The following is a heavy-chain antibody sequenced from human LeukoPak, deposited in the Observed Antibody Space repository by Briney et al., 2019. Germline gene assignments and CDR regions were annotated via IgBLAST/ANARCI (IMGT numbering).Heavy chain of an antibody. CDR1: GFTFSSYA. J-gene: IGHJ4*02. D-gene: IGHD3-22*01. Sequence: GSLRLSCAASGFTFSSYAMSWVRQAPGKGLEWVSTVSGSGGGTYYADSVKGRFTTSRDNSKNTLYLQMNSLRAEDTAIYYCAKDLAYDSSDYHVIFDCWGQGTLVTVSS. CDR2: VSGSGGGT. V-gene: IGHV3-23*01. CDR3: AKDLAYDSSDYHVIFDC.